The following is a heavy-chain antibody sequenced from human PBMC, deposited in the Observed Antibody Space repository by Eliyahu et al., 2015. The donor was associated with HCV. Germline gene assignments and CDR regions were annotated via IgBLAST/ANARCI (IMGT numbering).Heavy chain of an antibody. J-gene: IGHJ5*02. CDR2: IYYSGRT. CDR3: ARKLGEAVRGPWAFDP. Sequence: QVQLQESGPGLVKPSETLSLTXTVPGGXISSXYWSWXRQPPGKGLGWXGYIYYSGRTXXNPSLKSRVTISVDTSKNQFSLKLSSVTAADTAVYYCARKLGEAVRGPWAFDPWGQGTLVTVSS. CDR1: GGXISSXY. V-gene: IGHV4-59*01. D-gene: IGHD3-10*01.